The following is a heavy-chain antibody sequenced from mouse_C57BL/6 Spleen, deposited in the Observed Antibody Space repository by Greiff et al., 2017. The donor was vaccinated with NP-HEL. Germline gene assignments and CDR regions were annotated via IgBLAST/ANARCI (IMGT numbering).Heavy chain of an antibody. CDR3: ARKTPVGATGDFEV. Sequence: VQLQQSGAELVKPGASVKMSCKASGYTFTSYWITWVKQRPGQGLEWIGDIYPGSGSTNYNEKFKSKATLTVDTSASTAYMQLSSLTSEDSAVYYCARKTPVGATGDFEVWGTGTTVTVSS. V-gene: IGHV1-55*01. CDR2: IYPGSGST. D-gene: IGHD1-1*01. J-gene: IGHJ1*03. CDR1: GYTFTSYW.